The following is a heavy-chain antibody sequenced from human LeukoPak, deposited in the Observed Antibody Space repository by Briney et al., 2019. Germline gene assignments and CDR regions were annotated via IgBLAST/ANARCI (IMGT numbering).Heavy chain of an antibody. J-gene: IGHJ4*02. CDR1: GYTFTSYD. D-gene: IGHD6-13*01. CDR3: ARGRIAAAGGDY. Sequence: GASVKVSCKASGYTFTSYDINRVRQATGQGLEWMGWMNPNSGNTGYAQKFQGRVTMTRNTSISTAYMELSSLRSEDTAVYYCARGRIAAAGGDYWGQGTLVTVSS. V-gene: IGHV1-8*01. CDR2: MNPNSGNT.